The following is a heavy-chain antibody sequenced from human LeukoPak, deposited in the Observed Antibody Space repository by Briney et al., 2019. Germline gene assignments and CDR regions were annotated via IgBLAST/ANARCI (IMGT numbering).Heavy chain of an antibody. CDR1: GLTFSGYN. D-gene: IGHD3-3*01. J-gene: IGHJ4*02. V-gene: IGHV3-23*01. CDR2: ISVSGGTT. CDR3: ATDFWSGYYVPFDY. Sequence: PGGSLRLSCAASGLTFSGYNLSWVRQAPGKGLQWVSSISVSGGTTYYADSVKGRFTISRDNAKNSLYLQMNSLRAEDTAVYYCATDFWSGYYVPFDYWGQGTLVTVSS.